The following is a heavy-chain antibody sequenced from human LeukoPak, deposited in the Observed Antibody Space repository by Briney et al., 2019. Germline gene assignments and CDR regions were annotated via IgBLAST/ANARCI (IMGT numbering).Heavy chain of an antibody. Sequence: PGGSLRLSCAASGFTFSSYGMHWVRQAPGKGLEWVAVISYDGSNKYYADSVKGRFTISRDNSKNTLYLQMNSLRAEDTAVYYCARYHSPYCSGGSRWRGGENFDYWGQGTLVTVSS. CDR2: ISYDGSNK. V-gene: IGHV3-30*03. J-gene: IGHJ4*02. CDR3: ARYHSPYCSGGSRWRGGENFDY. CDR1: GFTFSSYG. D-gene: IGHD2-15*01.